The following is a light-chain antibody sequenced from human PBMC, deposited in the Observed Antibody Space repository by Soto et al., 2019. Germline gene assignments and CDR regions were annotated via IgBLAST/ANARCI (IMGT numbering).Light chain of an antibody. Sequence: EIVMTQSPATLSVSPGEGATLSCKASQNVYNNLAWYQQRPGQPPRLLIYDASTRATGISARFSGSGYGTEFTLTISSLQSEDFALYFCHQCRNWPLTFGGGTKVEIK. CDR3: HQCRNWPLT. J-gene: IGKJ4*01. V-gene: IGKV3-15*01. CDR1: QNVYNN. CDR2: DAS.